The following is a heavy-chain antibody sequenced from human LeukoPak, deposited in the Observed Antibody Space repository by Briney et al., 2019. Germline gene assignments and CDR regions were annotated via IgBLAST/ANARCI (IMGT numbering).Heavy chain of an antibody. J-gene: IGHJ4*02. D-gene: IGHD2-21*01. Sequence: GASVKVSCKASGYTFKDYYMHWVRQGPGQGLEWMAWVNPNSGGTHYAQKFQGRVSMTRDTSTSTAYMELRGLKSDDAAVYYCARGDNTVVVVPNTLDYWGQGTLVIVSS. CDR3: ARGDNTVVVVPNTLDY. V-gene: IGHV1-2*02. CDR1: GYTFKDYY. CDR2: VNPNSGGT.